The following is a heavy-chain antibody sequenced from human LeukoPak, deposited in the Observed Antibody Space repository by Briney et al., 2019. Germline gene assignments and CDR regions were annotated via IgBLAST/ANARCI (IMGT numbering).Heavy chain of an antibody. D-gene: IGHD3-10*01. Sequence: SGGSLTLSCAAYGFTFSGYAMNWVRQAPGKVLEWVSHIYSSDTTYADSVKGRFTISRDNAKNSLYLQMNSLRDEDTSVYYCARDLHYAFDIWGQGTMVTASS. V-gene: IGHV3-48*02. CDR3: ARDLHYAFDI. CDR2: IYSSDTT. CDR1: GFTFSGYA. J-gene: IGHJ3*02.